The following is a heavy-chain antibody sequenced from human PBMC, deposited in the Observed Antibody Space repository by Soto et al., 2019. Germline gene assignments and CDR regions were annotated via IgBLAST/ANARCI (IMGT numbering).Heavy chain of an antibody. Sequence: QVQLQESGPGLVKPSQTLSLTCTVSGGSISSGGYYWIWLRQHPGKGLEWIGYIYYSGSTYYKPSLMNRATISVYTSKNQSSLKLSSVTAANTAVNYCARDAYCSGGSCYSGWFDPWGQGALVTVSS. V-gene: IGHV4-31*03. D-gene: IGHD2-15*01. J-gene: IGHJ5*02. CDR2: IYYSGST. CDR3: ARDAYCSGGSCYSGWFDP. CDR1: GGSISSGGYY.